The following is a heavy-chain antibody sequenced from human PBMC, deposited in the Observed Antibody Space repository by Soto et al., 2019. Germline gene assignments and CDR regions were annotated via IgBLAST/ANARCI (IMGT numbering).Heavy chain of an antibody. CDR1: DGSISSYY. CDR2: IYYSGST. Sequence: SETLSLTCTVSDGSISSYYWSWIRQPPGKGLEWIGYIYYSGSTNYNPSLKSRVTISVDTSKNQFSLKLSSVTAADPAVYYWARSILSSGYYFDYWGQGTLVTVSS. V-gene: IGHV4-59*01. J-gene: IGHJ4*02. D-gene: IGHD6-13*01. CDR3: ARSILSSGYYFDY.